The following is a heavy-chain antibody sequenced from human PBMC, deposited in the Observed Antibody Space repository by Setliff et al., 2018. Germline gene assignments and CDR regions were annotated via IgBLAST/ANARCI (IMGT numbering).Heavy chain of an antibody. Sequence: GGSLRLSCATSGFNFADAWMSWVRQAPGKGLEWIGLIRRKAQGGTTEYAASVKGRFTISRDDSKSAMFLQMNSLKTEDTAVYYCTTRGGVATLGYYGMDVWGQGTTVTVSS. J-gene: IGHJ6*02. CDR1: GFNFADAW. CDR2: IRRKAQGGTT. CDR3: TTRGGVATLGYYGMDV. V-gene: IGHV3-15*01. D-gene: IGHD5-12*01.